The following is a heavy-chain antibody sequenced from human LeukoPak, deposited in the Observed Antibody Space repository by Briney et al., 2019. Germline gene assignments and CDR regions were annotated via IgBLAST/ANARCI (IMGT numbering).Heavy chain of an antibody. Sequence: GGSLRLSCAASGFTFSSYGMSWVRQAPGQGLEWVSAISGSGGSTYYADSVKGRFTISRDNSKNTLYLQMNSLRAEDTAVYYCARDTPRRIVVATPFDYWGQGTLVTVSS. J-gene: IGHJ4*02. D-gene: IGHD3-22*01. V-gene: IGHV3-23*01. CDR3: ARDTPRRIVVATPFDY. CDR1: GFTFSSYG. CDR2: ISGSGGST.